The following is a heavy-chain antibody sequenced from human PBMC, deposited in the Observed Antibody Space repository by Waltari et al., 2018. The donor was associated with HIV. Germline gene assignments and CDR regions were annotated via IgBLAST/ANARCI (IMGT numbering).Heavy chain of an antibody. D-gene: IGHD3-16*01. J-gene: IGHJ4*02. CDR1: GASISSSSYY. Sequence: QLHLQESGPGLVKPSETLSLTCSVTGASISSSSYYWALIPQPPGKGLECIVAIYYRGTAYYNPSVKSRVSASLDASKNELSLKLTSVTATDTALYYCARLRFHSLYYFDSWGPGILVTVSS. V-gene: IGHV4-39*01. CDR2: IYYRGTA. CDR3: ARLRFHSLYYFDS.